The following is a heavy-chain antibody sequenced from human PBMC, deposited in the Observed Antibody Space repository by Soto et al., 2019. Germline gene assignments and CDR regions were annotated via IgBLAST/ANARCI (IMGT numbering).Heavy chain of an antibody. J-gene: IGHJ4*02. CDR1: GYTFSTDY. CDR3: ARDQVAYCGGDCYSVGDY. V-gene: IGHV1-46*01. D-gene: IGHD2-21*02. CDR2: INPSAGTT. Sequence: GASVKVSSKASGYTFSTDYVDWVRQAPGQGLEWMGVINPSAGTTSYAQKFQGRVTMTSDTSTSTVYLELSSLRSGDTAMYYCARDQVAYCGGDCYSVGDYWGQGTLVTVSS.